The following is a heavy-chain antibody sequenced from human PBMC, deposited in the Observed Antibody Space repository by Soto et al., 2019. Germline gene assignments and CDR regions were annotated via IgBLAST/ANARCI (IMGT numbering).Heavy chain of an antibody. D-gene: IGHD1-26*01. V-gene: IGHV3-23*01. CDR1: GFTFSSYA. J-gene: IGHJ6*03. CDR2: ISGSGGST. CDR3: AKGETRDYYYYYMDV. Sequence: PGGSLRLSCAASGFTFSSYAMSWVRQAPGKGLEWVPAISGSGGSTYYADSVKGRFTISRDNSKNTLYLQMNSLRAEDTAVYYCAKGETRDYYYYYMDVWGKGTTVTVSS.